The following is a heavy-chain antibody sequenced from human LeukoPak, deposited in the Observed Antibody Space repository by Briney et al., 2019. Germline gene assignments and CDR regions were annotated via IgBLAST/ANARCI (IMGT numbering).Heavy chain of an antibody. CDR3: ARLDYYYYYMDV. CDR2: INHSGST. J-gene: IGHJ6*03. CDR1: GGSFSGYY. V-gene: IGHV4-34*01. Sequence: SETLSLTCAVYGGSFSGYYWSWIRQPPGKGLEWIGEINHSGSTNYNPSLKSRVTISVDTSKNQFSLKLSSVTAADTAVYYCARLDYYYYYMDVWGKGTTVTISS.